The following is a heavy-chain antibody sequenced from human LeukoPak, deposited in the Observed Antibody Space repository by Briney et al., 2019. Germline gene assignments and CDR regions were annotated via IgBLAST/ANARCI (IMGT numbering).Heavy chain of an antibody. D-gene: IGHD1-26*01. CDR1: GGSFSGYY. Sequence: SETLSLTCAVYGGSFSGYYWSWIRQPPGKGLEWIGEINHSGSTNYNPSLKSRVTISVDTSKNQFSLMLSSVTAADTAVYYCARGNLSGDYYYGMDVWGQGTTVTVSS. J-gene: IGHJ6*02. CDR3: ARGNLSGDYYYGMDV. V-gene: IGHV4-34*01. CDR2: INHSGST.